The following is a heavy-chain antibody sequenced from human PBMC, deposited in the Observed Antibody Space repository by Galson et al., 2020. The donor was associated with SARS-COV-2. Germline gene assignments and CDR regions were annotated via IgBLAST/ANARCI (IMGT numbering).Heavy chain of an antibody. CDR3: ARDLYSSGWVFDY. Sequence: PSETLSLTCTVSGGSISSSSYYWGWIRQPPGKGLEWIGSIYYSGSTYYNPSLKSRVTISVDTSKNQFSLKLSSVTAADTAVYYCARDLYSSGWVFDYWGQGTLVTVSS. V-gene: IGHV4-39*07. D-gene: IGHD6-19*01. J-gene: IGHJ4*02. CDR1: GGSISSSSYY. CDR2: IYYSGST.